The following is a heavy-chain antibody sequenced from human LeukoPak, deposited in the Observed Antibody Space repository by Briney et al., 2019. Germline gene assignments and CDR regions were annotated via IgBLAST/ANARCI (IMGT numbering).Heavy chain of an antibody. V-gene: IGHV1-69*06. CDR3: ARPLRPMITFGEYDY. CDR2: IIPIFGTA. Sequence: SVKVSCKASGGTFSSYAISWVRQAPGQGLEWMGGIIPIFGTANYAQKFQGRVTITADKSTSTAYMELSSLRSEDTAVYYCARPLRPMITFGEYDYWGQGTLVTVSS. D-gene: IGHD3-16*01. J-gene: IGHJ4*02. CDR1: GGTFSSYA.